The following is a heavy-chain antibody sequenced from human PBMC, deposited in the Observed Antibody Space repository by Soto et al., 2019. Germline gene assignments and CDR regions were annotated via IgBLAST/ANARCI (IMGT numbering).Heavy chain of an antibody. Sequence: EVQVLESGGGLVQPGGSLRLSCAASGFTFSSYAMIWVRQAPGKGLEWVSAISGSGDKTWYADSVNGRLTTSRDNSKNRLYLQIKSVKDVDTAKDYCAKGNHRSSDWYGGIGYWGQGTLVTVSS. CDR2: ISGSGDKT. J-gene: IGHJ4*02. CDR1: GFTFSSYA. CDR3: AKGNHRSSDWYGGIGY. V-gene: IGHV3-23*01. D-gene: IGHD6-19*01.